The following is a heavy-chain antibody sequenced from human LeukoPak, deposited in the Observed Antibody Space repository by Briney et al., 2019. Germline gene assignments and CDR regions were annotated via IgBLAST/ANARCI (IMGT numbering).Heavy chain of an antibody. CDR2: IIPIFGTA. V-gene: IGHV1-69*05. CDR1: GGTFSSYA. Sequence: GASVKVSCKASGGTFSSYAISWVRQAPGQGLEWMGRIIPIFGTANYAQKFQGRVTTTTDESTSTAYMELSSLRSEDTAVYYCARGVPIRDYYYYYMDVWGKGTTVTVSS. CDR3: ARGVPIRDYYYYYMDV. J-gene: IGHJ6*03. D-gene: IGHD5-24*01.